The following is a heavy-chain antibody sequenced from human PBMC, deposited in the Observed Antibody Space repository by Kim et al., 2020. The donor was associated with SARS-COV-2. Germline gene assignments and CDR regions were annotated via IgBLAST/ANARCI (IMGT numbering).Heavy chain of an antibody. Sequence: ASVKVSCKASGYTFTSYYMHWVRQAPGQGLEWMGIINPSGGSTSYAQKFQGRVTMTRDTSTSTVYMELSSLRSEDTAVYYCARAPFAGYSSSWLYSSGWCHTYCYYYGMDVWGQGTTVTVSS. CDR3: ARAPFAGYSSSWLYSSGWCHTYCYYYGMDV. CDR2: INPSGGST. CDR1: GYTFTSYY. J-gene: IGHJ6*02. V-gene: IGHV1-46*01. D-gene: IGHD6-13*01.